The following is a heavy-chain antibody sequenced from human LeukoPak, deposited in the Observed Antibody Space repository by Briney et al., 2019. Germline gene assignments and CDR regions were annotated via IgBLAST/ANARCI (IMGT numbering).Heavy chain of an antibody. Sequence: PGGSLRLSCGASGFTFSSHGMNWVRQAPGKGLEWVSGISPSGGITYYTDSVKGRFTISRDNAKNSLYLQMNSLRADDTAVYYCARVGYSSGWWAPDFDYWGQGTLVTVSS. V-gene: IGHV3-23*01. CDR1: GFTFSSHG. D-gene: IGHD6-19*01. J-gene: IGHJ4*02. CDR2: ISPSGGIT. CDR3: ARVGYSSGWWAPDFDY.